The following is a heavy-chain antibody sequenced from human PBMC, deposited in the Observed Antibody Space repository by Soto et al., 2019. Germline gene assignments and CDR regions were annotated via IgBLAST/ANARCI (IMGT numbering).Heavy chain of an antibody. CDR1: GFTFSHYA. V-gene: IGHV3-23*01. CDR3: ATPMGVTQRFDF. Sequence: DVQLLESGGGLIQPGGSRRLSCLASGFTFSHYAVTWVRQAPGKGLEWVSGITRSGDRTFYADSVKGRFTVSRDNSKNTMFLQMDSLRVEDTAIYYCATPMGVTQRFDFWGQGTLVTVSS. CDR2: ITRSGDRT. D-gene: IGHD1-26*01. J-gene: IGHJ4*02.